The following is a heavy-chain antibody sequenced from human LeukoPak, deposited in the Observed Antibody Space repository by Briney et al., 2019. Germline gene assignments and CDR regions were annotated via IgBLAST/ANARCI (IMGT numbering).Heavy chain of an antibody. CDR1: GYTFTSYY. D-gene: IGHD3-10*01. V-gene: IGHV1-46*01. CDR3: ARTYYYGSGAGFYYYYYGMDV. CDR2: INPSGGST. J-gene: IGHJ6*02. Sequence: ASVKVSCKASGYTFTSYYMHWVRQAPGQGLEWMGIINPSGGSTSYAQKFQGRVTMTRDTSISTAYMELSRLRSDDTAVYYCARTYYYGSGAGFYYYYYGMDVWGQGTTVTVSS.